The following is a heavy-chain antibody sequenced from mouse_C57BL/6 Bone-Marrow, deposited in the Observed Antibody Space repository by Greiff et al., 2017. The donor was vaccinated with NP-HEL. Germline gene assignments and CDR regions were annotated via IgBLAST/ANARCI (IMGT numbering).Heavy chain of an antibody. V-gene: IGHV1-80*01. D-gene: IGHD1-1*01. CDR1: GYAFSSYW. CDR3: ARDYYGSRAGY. J-gene: IGHJ2*01. Sequence: VQLQQSGAELVKPGASVKISCKASGYAFSSYWMNWVKQRPGKGLEWIGQIYPGDGDTNYNGKFKGKATLTADKSSSTAYMQLSSLTSEDSAVYFCARDYYGSRAGYWGQGTTLTVSS. CDR2: IYPGDGDT.